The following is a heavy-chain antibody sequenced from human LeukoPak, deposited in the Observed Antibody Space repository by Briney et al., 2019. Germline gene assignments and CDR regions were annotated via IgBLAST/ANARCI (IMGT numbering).Heavy chain of an antibody. V-gene: IGHV3-15*01. CDR2: TKSKTDGATT. J-gene: IGHJ4*02. Sequence: GGSLTLSCAASGLSISNAWMSWVRQAPGKGLEWVGRTKSKTDGATTDYAAPVKGRFTISTDDSQNTLYLQMNSLKTEDTAVYYCTTFEYWGQGTLVTVSS. CDR3: TTFEY. CDR1: GLSISNAW.